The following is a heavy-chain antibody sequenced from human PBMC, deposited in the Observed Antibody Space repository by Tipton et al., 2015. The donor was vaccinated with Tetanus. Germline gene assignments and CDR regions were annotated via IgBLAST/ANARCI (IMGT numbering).Heavy chain of an antibody. D-gene: IGHD6-6*01. CDR3: ARLHLRTFASSSGY. CDR2: IYPDGFEP. V-gene: IGHV5-51*01. CDR1: GYSFSGYW. J-gene: IGHJ4*02. Sequence: QLVQSGAEVKKAGESLKISCKGSGYSFSGYWIGWVRQMPGKGLEWMAIIYPDGFEPRYSPPFQGHVTISVDKSINTAYLQWSSLKASDTAIYYCARLHLRTFASSSGYWGQGTMVTVSS.